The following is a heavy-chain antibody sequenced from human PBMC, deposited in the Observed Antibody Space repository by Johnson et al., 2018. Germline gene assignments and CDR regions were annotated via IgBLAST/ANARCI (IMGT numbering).Heavy chain of an antibody. CDR2: IKQDGSEK. D-gene: IGHD1-1*01. CDR1: GFSISNSW. J-gene: IGHJ1*01. Sequence: DQLVQSGGGLVQPGGSLRLSCAVSGFSISNSWMSWVRQASGKGLEWVANIKQDGSEKYYVDSVEGRFTISRDNAKNSLYLQMNSLRAEDTAVYYCARNDDNEYFQHWGQGTLVTVSS. CDR3: ARNDDNEYFQH. V-gene: IGHV3-7*01.